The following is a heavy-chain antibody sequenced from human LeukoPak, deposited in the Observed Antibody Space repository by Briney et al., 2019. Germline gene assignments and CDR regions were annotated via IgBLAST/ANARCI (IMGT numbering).Heavy chain of an antibody. CDR3: AREGTIFGVVIIPSKGDFDY. J-gene: IGHJ4*02. V-gene: IGHV1-2*02. D-gene: IGHD3-3*01. CDR1: GYTFTGYY. CDR2: INPNSGGT. Sequence: ASVTVSCKASGYTFTGYYMHWVRQAPGQGLEWMGWINPNSGGTNYAQKFQGRVTMTRDTSISTAYMELSRLRSDDTAVYYCAREGTIFGVVIIPSKGDFDYWGQGTLVTLSS.